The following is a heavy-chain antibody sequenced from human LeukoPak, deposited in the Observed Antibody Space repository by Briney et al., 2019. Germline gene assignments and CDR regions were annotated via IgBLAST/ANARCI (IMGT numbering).Heavy chain of an antibody. J-gene: IGHJ4*02. CDR1: GGTFSSYA. Sequence: GASVKVSCKASGGTFSSYAISWVRQAPGQGLEWMGRIIPIFGIANYAQKFQGRVTITADKSTSTAYMELSSLRSEDTAVHYCARGDTMVRGRTDYWGQGTLVTVSS. D-gene: IGHD3-10*01. V-gene: IGHV1-69*04. CDR2: IIPIFGIA. CDR3: ARGDTMVRGRTDY.